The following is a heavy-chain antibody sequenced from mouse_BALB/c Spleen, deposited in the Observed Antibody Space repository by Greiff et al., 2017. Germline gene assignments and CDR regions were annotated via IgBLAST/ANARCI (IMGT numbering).Heavy chain of an antibody. CDR2: ISYSGST. V-gene: IGHV3-2*02. CDR3: ARYDYGKGHAMDY. J-gene: IGHJ4*01. CDR1: GYSITSDYA. D-gene: IGHD2-1*01. Sequence: EVQLQQSGPGLVKPSQSLSLTCTVTGYSITSDYAWNWIRQFPGNKLEWMGYISYSGSTSYNPSLKSRISITRDTSKNQFFLQLNSVTTEDTATYYCARYDYGKGHAMDYWGQGTSVTVSS.